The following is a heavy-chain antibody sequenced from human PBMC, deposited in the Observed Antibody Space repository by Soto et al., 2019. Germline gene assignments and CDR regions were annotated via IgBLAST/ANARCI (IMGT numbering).Heavy chain of an antibody. V-gene: IGHV3-43D*04. CDR1: GFTFDDFA. CDR3: ARDKADKDCISTSCFSPLDC. Sequence: GGSLRLSCAASGFTFDDFAMCWVRQVPGKGLEWISLVNWDGDTTFYADSVKGRFIISRDNSKNSVYLQMNSLRDEDTAVYYCARDKADKDCISTSCFSPLDCWGQGTLVTVSS. CDR2: VNWDGDTT. J-gene: IGHJ4*02. D-gene: IGHD2-2*01.